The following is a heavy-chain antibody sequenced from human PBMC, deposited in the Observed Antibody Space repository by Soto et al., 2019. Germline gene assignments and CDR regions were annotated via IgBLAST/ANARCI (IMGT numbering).Heavy chain of an antibody. CDR1: GLTFSNTW. D-gene: IGHD2-21*01. Sequence: EVQAVESGGGLVEPGGSLRLSCEVSGLTFSNTWMNWVRQAPGKGLEWVARIKSKTAGGTIDYAAPVKGRFTISRDDSKNTLYLQMNSLTTEDTAMYYCTTLAGDSPLSYWGQGTPVTVSS. J-gene: IGHJ4*01. V-gene: IGHV3-15*07. CDR3: TTLAGDSPLSY. CDR2: IKSKTAGGTI.